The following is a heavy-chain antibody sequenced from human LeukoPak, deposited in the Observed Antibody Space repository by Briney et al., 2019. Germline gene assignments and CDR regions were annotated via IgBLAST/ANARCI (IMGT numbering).Heavy chain of an antibody. V-gene: IGHV3-7*01. D-gene: IGHD2-15*01. J-gene: IGHJ4*02. Sequence: GGSLRLSCVVYGFTFSNYWMSWVRQAPGKRLEWVINIRPDGGEKYFVDSVRGRFTISRDNAKNSLYLQMNNLRAEDTAVYYCARGLSGPSLYWGQGTLVTVSS. CDR3: ARGLSGPSLY. CDR2: IRPDGGEK. CDR1: GFTFSNYW.